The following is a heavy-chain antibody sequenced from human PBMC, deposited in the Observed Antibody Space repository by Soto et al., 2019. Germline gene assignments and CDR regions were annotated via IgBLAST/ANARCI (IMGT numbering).Heavy chain of an antibody. J-gene: IGHJ5*02. CDR3: ARSVFP. CDR1: GGSISSGGYY. V-gene: IGHV4-31*03. Sequence: QVQLQESGPGLVKPSQTLSLTCTVSGGSISSGGYYWTWIRQHAGKGLGWIGYIYYRGSTYYNPCLKARVTISVDTYKNQFSLKVSSVTAADTAVYYCARSVFPWGQGTLVTVSS. CDR2: IYYRGST.